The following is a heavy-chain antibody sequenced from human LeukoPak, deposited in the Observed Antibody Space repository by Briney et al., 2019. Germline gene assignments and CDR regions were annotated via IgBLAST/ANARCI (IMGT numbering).Heavy chain of an antibody. Sequence: PSETLSLTCAVYGGSFSGYYWSWIRQPPGKGLEWIGEIDHSGSTNYNPSLKSRVTISVDTSKNQFSLKLSSVTAADTAVYYCAGSIAAAVYDYWGQGTLVTVSS. V-gene: IGHV4-34*01. CDR2: IDHSGST. J-gene: IGHJ4*02. D-gene: IGHD6-13*01. CDR1: GGSFSGYY. CDR3: AGSIAAAVYDY.